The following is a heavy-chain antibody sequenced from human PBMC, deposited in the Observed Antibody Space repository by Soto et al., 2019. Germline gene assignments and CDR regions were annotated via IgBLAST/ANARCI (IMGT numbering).Heavy chain of an antibody. CDR3: DREPRYCRGGSCSITGDAYDI. CDR1: GFIVSDTY. D-gene: IGHD2-15*01. J-gene: IGHJ3*02. Sequence: GGSLGLSCTAXGFIVSDTYVNWVRQAPGKGLEWVSVISNRGDTHYADSVRGRFSLSRDISDNTLHLQMNNLRVEDTAVYYCDREPRYCRGGSCSITGDAYDIWGQGTMVTVSS. CDR2: ISNRGDT. V-gene: IGHV3-66*01.